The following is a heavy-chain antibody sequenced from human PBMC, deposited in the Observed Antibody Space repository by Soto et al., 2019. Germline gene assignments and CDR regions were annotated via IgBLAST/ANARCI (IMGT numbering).Heavy chain of an antibody. J-gene: IGHJ4*02. V-gene: IGHV3-11*01. CDR2: ISSSDNTI. CDR3: SSDCVDFASAFDY. Sequence: QVQLVESGGGLVKPGGSLRLSCAASGFTFRDYFMSWIRQAPGKGLEWVSYISSSDNTIYYADSVKGRCTISRDNAKNSLYLQMKSLRAEDTAVDYCSSDCVDFASAFDYWGQGALVTVSS. D-gene: IGHD3-9*01. CDR1: GFTFRDYF.